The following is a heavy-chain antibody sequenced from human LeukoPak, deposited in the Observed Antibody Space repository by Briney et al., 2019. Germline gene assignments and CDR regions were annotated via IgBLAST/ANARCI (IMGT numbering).Heavy chain of an antibody. Sequence: PSETLSLTCTVSGGSISSYFWTWIRQPAGRGLEWIGHIYSSGSFKYNTSLKSRVTMSIDTSKNELSLKLNSVTAAATAVYYCARSGGSSSGSLGLWYSDIWGQGTMVTVSS. CDR3: ARSGGSSSGSLGLWYSDI. CDR2: IYSSGSF. J-gene: IGHJ3*02. CDR1: GGSISSYF. V-gene: IGHV4-4*07. D-gene: IGHD6-19*01.